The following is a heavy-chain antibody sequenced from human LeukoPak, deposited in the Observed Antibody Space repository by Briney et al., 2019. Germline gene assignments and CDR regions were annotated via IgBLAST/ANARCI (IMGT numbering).Heavy chain of an antibody. Sequence: GGSLRLSCAASGFTFSGYSMNWVRQAPGKGLEWVSSISSSSSYIYYADSVKGRFTISRDNAKNSLYLQMNSLRAEDTAVYYCARDPYYYDSSGYLAAEGHAFDIWGQGTMVTVSS. CDR3: ARDPYYYDSSGYLAAEGHAFDI. CDR2: ISSSSSYI. J-gene: IGHJ3*02. D-gene: IGHD3-22*01. CDR1: GFTFSGYS. V-gene: IGHV3-21*01.